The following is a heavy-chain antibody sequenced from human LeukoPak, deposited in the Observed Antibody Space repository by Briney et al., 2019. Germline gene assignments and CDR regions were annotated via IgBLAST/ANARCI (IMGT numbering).Heavy chain of an antibody. J-gene: IGHJ3*02. CDR3: ANTAQSSSRGAFDI. Sequence: PGGSLRLSCAASGFTFSNYAMSWVRQAPGKGLEWVSVISAGAGVTHFADSVTGRFTISRDNSKNTLYLQMNSLRAEDTAVYYCANTAQSSSRGAFDIWGQGTMVTVSS. CDR1: GFTFSNYA. V-gene: IGHV3-23*01. CDR2: ISAGAGVT. D-gene: IGHD6-13*01.